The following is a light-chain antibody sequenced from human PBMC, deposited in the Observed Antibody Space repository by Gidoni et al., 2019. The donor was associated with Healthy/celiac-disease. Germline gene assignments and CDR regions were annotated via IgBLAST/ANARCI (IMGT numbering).Light chain of an antibody. CDR2: GKH. CDR3: NSRDSSGNHLDVV. CDR1: SLRSYY. J-gene: IGLJ2*01. V-gene: IGLV3-19*01. Sequence: SSELTQEPAVSVALGQTVRITCQGDSLRSYYASWYQQKPGQAPVLVIYGKHNRPSGTPDRFSGSSSGNTASLTITGAQAQDEADYYCNSRDSSGNHLDVVFGGGTKLTVL.